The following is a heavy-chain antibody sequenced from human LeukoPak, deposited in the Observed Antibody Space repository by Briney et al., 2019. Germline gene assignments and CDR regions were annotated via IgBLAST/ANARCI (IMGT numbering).Heavy chain of an antibody. CDR3: ATLADEPI. D-gene: IGHD2-15*01. CDR2: ITGNGGST. J-gene: IGHJ3*02. CDR1: GLTFTTYA. V-gene: IGHV3-23*01. Sequence: PGGSLRLSCAASGLTFTTYAMSWVRQAPGKGLEWVSVITGNGGSTDYADSLKGRFTISRDNSKNTLYLQMNSLRAEDTAVYYCATLADEPIWGLGTMVTVSS.